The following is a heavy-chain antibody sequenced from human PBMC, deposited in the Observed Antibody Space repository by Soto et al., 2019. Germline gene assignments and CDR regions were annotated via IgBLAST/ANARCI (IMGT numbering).Heavy chain of an antibody. V-gene: IGHV4-59*01. J-gene: IGHJ4*02. CDR2: IYYSGST. CDR3: ARVSRDGYKPRLDSLAY. CDR1: GGSTSGDY. Sequence: PSETLPVTCTVSGGSTSGDYWSWIRQPLGKGLEWIGYIYYSGSTNYSPSLKSRVTISIDTSNNQFSLGLRSVTAADTAMFYCARVSRDGYKPRLDSLAYWGQGTLVT. D-gene: IGHD5-12*01.